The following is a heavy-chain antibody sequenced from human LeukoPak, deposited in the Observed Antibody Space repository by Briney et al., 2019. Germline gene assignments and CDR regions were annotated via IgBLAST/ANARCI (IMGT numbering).Heavy chain of an antibody. Sequence: ASVKVSCKASGGTFSSYAISWVRQAPGQGLEWMGGIIPIFGTANYAQKFQGRVTITADESTSTAYMELSSLRSEDTAVYYCARPSYDILTGYPIRGYYYYMDVWGKGTTVTISS. D-gene: IGHD3-9*01. J-gene: IGHJ6*03. CDR3: ARPSYDILTGYPIRGYYYYMDV. V-gene: IGHV1-69*13. CDR1: GGTFSSYA. CDR2: IIPIFGTA.